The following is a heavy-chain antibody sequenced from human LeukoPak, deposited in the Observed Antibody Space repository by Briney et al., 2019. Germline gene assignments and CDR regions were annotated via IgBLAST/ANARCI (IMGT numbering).Heavy chain of an antibody. D-gene: IGHD6-13*01. CDR1: GGSISSYY. CDR3: ARVGGDSSSWYTGLPFDY. J-gene: IGHJ4*02. Sequence: SETLSLTCTVSGGSISSYYWSWIRQPAGKGLEWIGRIYTSGSTNYNPSLKSRVTISVDKSKNQFSLKLSSVTAADTAVYYCARVGGDSSSWYTGLPFDYWGQGTLVTVSS. CDR2: IYTSGST. V-gene: IGHV4-4*07.